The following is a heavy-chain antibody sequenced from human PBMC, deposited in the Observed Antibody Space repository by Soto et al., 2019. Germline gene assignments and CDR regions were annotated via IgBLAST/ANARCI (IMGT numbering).Heavy chain of an antibody. J-gene: IGHJ5*02. Sequence: SQTLPITCSISGGSVSINRSACNWIRQSPSRGLEWLGRTYYRSKWYNDYAVSVKSRITINPETPKNQFSLQLNSVTPEDTALYYCAREHSSGWYLAPGGQGTPVTGSS. CDR2: TYYRSKWYN. CDR3: AREHSSGWYLAP. V-gene: IGHV6-1*01. CDR1: GGSVSINRSA. D-gene: IGHD6-19*01.